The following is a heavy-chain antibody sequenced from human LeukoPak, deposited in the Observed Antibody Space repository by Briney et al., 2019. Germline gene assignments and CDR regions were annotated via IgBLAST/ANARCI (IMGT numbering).Heavy chain of an antibody. Sequence: GGTLRLSCAASGFTFSNSWMSWVRQTPEKGLEWVANMSPDGTEKYYVDSVKGRFTISRDNAKNSLYLQMNSLRAEDTAVYSCARRTNYLAFDYWGQGTLVTVSS. J-gene: IGHJ4*02. CDR3: ARRTNYLAFDY. D-gene: IGHD4/OR15-4a*01. CDR2: MSPDGTEK. CDR1: GFTFSNSW. V-gene: IGHV3-7*01.